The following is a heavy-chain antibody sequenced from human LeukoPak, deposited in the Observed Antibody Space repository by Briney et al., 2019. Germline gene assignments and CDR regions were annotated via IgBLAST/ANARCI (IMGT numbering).Heavy chain of an antibody. V-gene: IGHV5-51*01. CDR3: ARRSSGYCSSTSCYYWFDP. CDR2: IYPGDSDT. Sequence: GESLKISCKGSGYSFTSYWIGWVRQMPGKGLEWMGIIYPGDSDTRYSPSFQGQVTISADKSISTAYLQWSSLKASDTAMYYCARRSSGYCSSTSCYYWFDPWGQGTLVTVPS. CDR1: GYSFTSYW. D-gene: IGHD2-2*01. J-gene: IGHJ5*02.